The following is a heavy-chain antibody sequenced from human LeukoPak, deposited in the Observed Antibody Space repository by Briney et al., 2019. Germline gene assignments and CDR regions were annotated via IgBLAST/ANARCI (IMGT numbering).Heavy chain of an antibody. J-gene: IGHJ4*02. CDR2: IYYSGSS. CDR1: GGSIISGDYY. Sequence: SETLSLTCTVSGGSIISGDYYRSWIRQPPGKGLEWIGYIYYSGSSYYNPSLKSRVTISVDTSKNQLSLKLSSVTAADTAVYYCARGGSGSQYFDYWGQGTLVTVSS. D-gene: IGHD1-26*01. CDR3: ARGGSGSQYFDY. V-gene: IGHV4-30-4*01.